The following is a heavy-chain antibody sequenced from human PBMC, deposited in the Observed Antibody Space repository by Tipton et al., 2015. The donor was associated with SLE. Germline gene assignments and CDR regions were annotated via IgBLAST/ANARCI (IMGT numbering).Heavy chain of an antibody. J-gene: IGHJ4*02. CDR2: IRYDGSDK. Sequence: SLRLSCAASGFTFSDYGMHWVRQAPGKGLEWVAFIRYDGSDKDYTDSVKGRFTISRENSKNTVSLQMNSLRVEDTAVYFCARGRGGEFSDYRGQGTLVTVSS. V-gene: IGHV3-30*02. D-gene: IGHD3-16*02. CDR3: ARGRGGEFSDY. CDR1: GFTFSDYG.